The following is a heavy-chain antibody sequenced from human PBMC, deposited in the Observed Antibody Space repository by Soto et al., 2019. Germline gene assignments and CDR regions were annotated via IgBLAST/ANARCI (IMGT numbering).Heavy chain of an antibody. V-gene: IGHV3-43*01. Sequence: EVQLVESGGVVVQPGGSLRLSCAASGFTFDDYTMHWVRQAPGKGLEWVSLISWDGGSTYYADSVKGRFTISRDNSKNSLYLQMNSLRTEDTALYYCAKDVAARPGTAIDNWGQGTLVTLSS. D-gene: IGHD6-6*01. CDR1: GFTFDDYT. CDR3: AKDVAARPGTAIDN. CDR2: ISWDGGST. J-gene: IGHJ4*02.